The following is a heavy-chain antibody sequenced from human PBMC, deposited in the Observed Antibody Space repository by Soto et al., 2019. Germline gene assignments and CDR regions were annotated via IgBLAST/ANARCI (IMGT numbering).Heavy chain of an antibody. V-gene: IGHV3-23*01. D-gene: IGHD6-13*01. CDR2: ISASGGGT. CDR3: AKHAAAAAPDY. CDR1: GFTFRSYA. J-gene: IGHJ4*02. Sequence: PGGSQRLSCTASGFTFRSYAMSWVRQAPGKGLEWVSLISASGGGTYYADSVKGRFTISRDNSKNTLYLQMNSLRAEDTAVYYCAKHAAAAAPDYWGQGTQVTVSS.